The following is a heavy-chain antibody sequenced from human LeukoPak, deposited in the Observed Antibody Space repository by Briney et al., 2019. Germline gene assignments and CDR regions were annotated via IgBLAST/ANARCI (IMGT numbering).Heavy chain of an antibody. CDR1: GGSFSGYY. J-gene: IGHJ4*02. CDR2: INHSGST. V-gene: IGHV4-34*01. Sequence: PSETLSLTCAVYGGSFSGYYWSWIRQPPGKGLEWIGEINHSGSTNYNPSLKSRVTISVDTSKNQFSLKLSSVTAADTAVYYCARGSQVGVFDYWGQGTLVTVSS. CDR3: ARGSQVGVFDY. D-gene: IGHD2-8*01.